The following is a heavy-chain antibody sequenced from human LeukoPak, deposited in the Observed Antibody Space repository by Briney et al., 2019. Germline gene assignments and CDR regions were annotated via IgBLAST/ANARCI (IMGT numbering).Heavy chain of an antibody. CDR1: GASISSYY. CDR2: IYYSGSI. Sequence: ASATLSRTCTVSGASISSYYWSWIRQPPGKGLEWIGDIYYSGSIKYNPSLKSRVTMSVDTSKNQFSLKLSSVTAADTAIYYCARENPSGYYNRPIDYWGQGTLVTVSS. J-gene: IGHJ4*02. CDR3: ARENPSGYYNRPIDY. D-gene: IGHD3-22*01. V-gene: IGHV4-59*01.